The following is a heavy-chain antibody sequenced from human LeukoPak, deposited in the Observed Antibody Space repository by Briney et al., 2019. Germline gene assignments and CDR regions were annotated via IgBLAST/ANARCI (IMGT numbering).Heavy chain of an antibody. Sequence: PGGSLRLSCAASGFAFSSYGMHWVRQAPGKGLEWVASIKQDGSEKYYVDSVKGRFTISRDNAKNSLYLQMNSLRAEDTAVYYCARDRSYYDSSGYSRDYWGQGTLVTVSS. CDR2: IKQDGSEK. CDR3: ARDRSYYDSSGYSRDY. CDR1: GFAFSSYG. V-gene: IGHV3-7*01. D-gene: IGHD3-22*01. J-gene: IGHJ4*02.